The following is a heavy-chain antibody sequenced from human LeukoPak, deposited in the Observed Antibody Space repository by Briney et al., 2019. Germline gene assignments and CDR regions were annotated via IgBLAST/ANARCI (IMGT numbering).Heavy chain of an antibody. Sequence: SETLSLTCAVYGGSFSGYYWSWIRQPPGKGLEWIGEINHSGSTNYNPSLKSRVTISVDTSKNQFSLKLSSVTAADTAVYYCARDLGGDGYNPFDYWGQGTLVTVSS. CDR1: GGSFSGYY. J-gene: IGHJ4*02. D-gene: IGHD5-24*01. CDR2: INHSGST. CDR3: ARDLGGDGYNPFDY. V-gene: IGHV4-34*01.